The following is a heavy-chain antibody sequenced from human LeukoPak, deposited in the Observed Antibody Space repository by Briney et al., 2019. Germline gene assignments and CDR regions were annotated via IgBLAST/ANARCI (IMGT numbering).Heavy chain of an antibody. CDR1: GYSFTDKY. CDR2: INPNSSGT. D-gene: IGHD2-21*01. J-gene: IGHJ5*02. CDR3: ARAGGHSWFDP. V-gene: IGHV1-2*02. Sequence: ASVKVSCKASGYSFTDKYMHWVRQAPGQGLEWMGWINPNSSGTNYAQQFQGRFTMTTDNSMNTVYMELSGLAADDTAMYYCARAGGHSWFDPWGQGTLVTVSS.